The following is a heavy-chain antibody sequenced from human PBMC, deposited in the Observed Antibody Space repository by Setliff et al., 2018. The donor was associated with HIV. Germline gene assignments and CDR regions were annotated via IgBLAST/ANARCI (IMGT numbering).Heavy chain of an antibody. CDR2: INSDGSST. V-gene: IGHV3-74*01. D-gene: IGHD5-12*01. J-gene: IGHJ4*02. CDR1: GFTFSGYW. Sequence: GESLKISCAASGFTFSGYWMHWVRQAPGKGLVWVSRINSDGSSTTYADSVRGRFTISRDNAKNALYLQMNSLRAEDTAVYYCATHRVGQRPWLSDFWGQGTLVTVSS. CDR3: ATHRVGQRPWLSDF.